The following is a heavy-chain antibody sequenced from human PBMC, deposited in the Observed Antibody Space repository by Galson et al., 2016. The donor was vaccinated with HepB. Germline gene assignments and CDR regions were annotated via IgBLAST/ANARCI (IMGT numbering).Heavy chain of an antibody. D-gene: IGHD2-8*02. CDR3: ASDYWVY. Sequence: SLRLSCAASGFTFSSYWMTWVRQAPGKGLEWVASINGDGSTKYYVDSVKGRFTIARDNAKNSLYLQMTSLRAEDTTVYYCASDYWVYWGQGTQVTVSA. CDR1: GFTFSSYW. J-gene: IGHJ4*02. V-gene: IGHV3-7*01. CDR2: INGDGSTK.